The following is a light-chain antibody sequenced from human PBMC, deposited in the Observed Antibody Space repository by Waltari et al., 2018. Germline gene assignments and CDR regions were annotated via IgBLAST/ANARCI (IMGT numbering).Light chain of an antibody. V-gene: IGKV4-1*01. CDR1: QSVLYSSNNNNY. J-gene: IGKJ2*01. CDR2: WAS. Sequence: DIMMTQSPDSLAVSLGERATINCKSSQSVLYSSNNNNYLAWYQQKPGQSPKLLIYWASTRESGVPDRFSGSGSGADFTLTISTLQAEDVAVYYCQQYYSTPYTFGQGTRLEIK. CDR3: QQYYSTPYT.